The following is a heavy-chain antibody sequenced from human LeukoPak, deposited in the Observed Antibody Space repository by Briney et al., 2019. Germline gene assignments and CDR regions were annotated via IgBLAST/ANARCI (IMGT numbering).Heavy chain of an antibody. J-gene: IGHJ4*02. V-gene: IGHV4-34*01. D-gene: IGHD3-9*01. CDR3: ARRHYEILSGYPS. CDR1: GESFSGYY. CDR2: INHSGST. Sequence: SETLSLTCAVYGESFSGYYWSWIRQPPGKGLEWIGEINHSGSTNYNPSLKSRVTISVDTSRNQFSLNLSSVTAADTAVYYCARRHYEILSGYPSWGQGILVTVSS.